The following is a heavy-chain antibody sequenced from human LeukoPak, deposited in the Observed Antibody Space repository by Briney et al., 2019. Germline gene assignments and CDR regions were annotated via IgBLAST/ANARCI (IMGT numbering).Heavy chain of an antibody. V-gene: IGHV4-34*01. Sequence: SETLSLTCAVYGGSFSGYYWSWIRQPPGKGLEWIGEINHSGSTNNNPSLKSRVTISVDTSKNQFSLKLSSVTAADTAVYYCAKESTAYSSGWDPALDYWGQGTLVTVSS. CDR2: INHSGST. D-gene: IGHD6-19*01. J-gene: IGHJ4*02. CDR3: AKESTAYSSGWDPALDY. CDR1: GGSFSGYY.